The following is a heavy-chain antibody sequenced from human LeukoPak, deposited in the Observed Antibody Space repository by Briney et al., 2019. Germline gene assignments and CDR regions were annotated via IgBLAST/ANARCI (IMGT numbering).Heavy chain of an antibody. CDR1: GFTFSSYA. CDR3: ARVGKSGWDFDH. D-gene: IGHD6-19*01. Sequence: GGSLRLSCAASGFTFSSYAMHWVRQAPGKGLEWVAIINEGGGLKYYVDSVKGRFTISRNNTNNSLYLQMISLRVDDTAVYYCARVGKSGWDFDHWGQGTLVTVSS. CDR2: INEGGGLK. V-gene: IGHV3-7*01. J-gene: IGHJ4*02.